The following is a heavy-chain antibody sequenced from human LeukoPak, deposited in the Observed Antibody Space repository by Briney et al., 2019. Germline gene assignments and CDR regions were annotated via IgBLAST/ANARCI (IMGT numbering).Heavy chain of an antibody. V-gene: IGHV3-9*01. Sequence: GGSLRLSCAASGFTFDDYAMHWVRQAPGKGLELVSGISWNSGSIGYADSVKGRFTISRDNAKNSLYLQMNSLRAEDTAVYYCWRGYYADYWGQGTLVTVSS. CDR2: ISWNSGSI. D-gene: IGHD3-3*01. CDR3: WRGYYADY. CDR1: GFTFDDYA. J-gene: IGHJ4*02.